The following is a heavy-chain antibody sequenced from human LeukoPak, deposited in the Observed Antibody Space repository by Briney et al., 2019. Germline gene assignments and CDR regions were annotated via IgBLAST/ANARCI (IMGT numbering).Heavy chain of an antibody. D-gene: IGHD4-17*01. Sequence: GSSVKVSCKASGGTFSSYAISWVRQAPGQGLEWMGRIIPILGIANYAQKFQGRVTITADKSTSTAYMELSSLRSEDTAVYYCARRRKEGHDYGDYGAFDIWGQGTMVTVSS. CDR2: IIPILGIA. CDR1: GGTFSSYA. V-gene: IGHV1-69*04. CDR3: ARRRKEGHDYGDYGAFDI. J-gene: IGHJ3*02.